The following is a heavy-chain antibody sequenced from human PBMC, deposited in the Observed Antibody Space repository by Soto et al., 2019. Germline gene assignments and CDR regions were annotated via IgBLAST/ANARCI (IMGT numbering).Heavy chain of an antibody. J-gene: IGHJ4*02. CDR3: ARGPSGDKVDY. V-gene: IGHV4-30-4*01. Sequence: QVQLQESGPGLVKPSQTLSLTCTVSGGSINTVNYYWSWIRQSPDKSLEWIGHIYNGGTTYNNPCHTRRVSISVHTTHNQLSLERSSVSAADTAVYYCARGPSGDKVDYWGQGTLVTVSS. CDR2: IYNGGTT. CDR1: GGSINTVNYY. D-gene: IGHD7-27*01.